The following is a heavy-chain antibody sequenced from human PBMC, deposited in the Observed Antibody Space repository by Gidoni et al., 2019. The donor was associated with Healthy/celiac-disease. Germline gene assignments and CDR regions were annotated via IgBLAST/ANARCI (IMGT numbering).Heavy chain of an antibody. D-gene: IGHD2-8*01. V-gene: IGHV3-15*07. J-gene: IGHJ6*02. CDR3: TTTTLGYCTNGVCFLGYGMDV. CDR1: GFTFRNAW. CDR2: IKSKTDGRTT. Sequence: EVQLVESGGGLVKPGGSLRLSCAASGFTFRNAWMNWVRQAPGKGLGWVGRIKSKTDGRTTDYAAPVKGRFTISRDDSKNTLYLQMNSLKTEDTAVYYCTTTTLGYCTNGVCFLGYGMDVWGQGTTVTVSS.